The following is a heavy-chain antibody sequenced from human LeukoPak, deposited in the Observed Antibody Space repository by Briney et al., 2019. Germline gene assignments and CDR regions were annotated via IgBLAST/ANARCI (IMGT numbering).Heavy chain of an antibody. CDR1: GPSISSYY. V-gene: IGHV4-4*07. CDR2: IYTSGST. D-gene: IGHD2-2*02. J-gene: IGHJ2*01. Sequence: PSETLSLTCTVSGPSISSYYWSWLPQPAGKGLEWIGRIYTSGSTNLNPSRKSRVTMSVDTSKNQFSLKLSSVTAADTAVYYCARGYCSSTSCYRAPFDLWGRGTLVTVSS. CDR3: ARGYCSSTSCYRAPFDL.